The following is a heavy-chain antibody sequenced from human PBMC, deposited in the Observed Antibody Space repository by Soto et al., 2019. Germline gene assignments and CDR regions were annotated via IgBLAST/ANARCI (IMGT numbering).Heavy chain of an antibody. CDR1: GFPFANFL. J-gene: IGHJ4*02. V-gene: IGHV3-21*01. D-gene: IGHD6-19*01. CDR2: ISSSSSYI. CDR3: VVAVAPFEY. Sequence: GGSLRLSCTGSGFPFANFLMSWFRQAPGKGLEWVSSISSSSSYIYYADSVKGRFTISRDNAKNSLYLQMNSLRAEDTAVYYCVVAVAPFEYWGQGTLVTVSS.